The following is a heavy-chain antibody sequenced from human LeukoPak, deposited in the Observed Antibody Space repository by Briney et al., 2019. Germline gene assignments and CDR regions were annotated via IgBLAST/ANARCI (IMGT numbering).Heavy chain of an antibody. CDR3: ARDSGNRGVFDI. V-gene: IGHV3-21*04. Sequence: GGSLRLSCAASGFTFSSYSMNWVRQAPGKGLEWVSSISSSSSYIYYADSVKGRFTLSRDNSKNTLYLQMNSLRGEDTAVYFCARDSGNRGVFDIWGQGTMVTVSS. J-gene: IGHJ3*02. CDR2: ISSSSSYI. D-gene: IGHD6-25*01. CDR1: GFTFSSYS.